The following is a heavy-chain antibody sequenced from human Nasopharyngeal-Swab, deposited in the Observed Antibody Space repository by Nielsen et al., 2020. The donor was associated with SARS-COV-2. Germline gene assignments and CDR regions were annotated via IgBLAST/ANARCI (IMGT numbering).Heavy chain of an antibody. CDR1: GFTFSSYG. CDR3: AKSGIAAAGIFDY. V-gene: IGHV3-30*18. J-gene: IGHJ4*02. CDR2: ISYDGSNK. Sequence: GESLKISWAASGFTFSSYGMHWVRQAQGKGLEWVAVISYDGSNKYYADSVKGRFTISRDNSKNTLYLQMNSLRAEDTAVYYCAKSGIAAAGIFDYWGQGTLVTVSS. D-gene: IGHD6-13*01.